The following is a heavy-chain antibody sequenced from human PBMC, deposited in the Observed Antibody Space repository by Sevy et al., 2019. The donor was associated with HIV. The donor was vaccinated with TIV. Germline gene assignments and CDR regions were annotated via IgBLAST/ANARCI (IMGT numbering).Heavy chain of an antibody. CDR3: ARDPGVAAQSYYFDY. Sequence: GGSLRLSCAASGFTFSSYAMHWVRQAPGKGLEGGAVISYDGSNKYYADSVKGRFTISRDNSKNTLYLQMNSLRAEDTAVYYCARDPGVAAQSYYFDYWGQGTLVTVSS. D-gene: IGHD3-3*01. J-gene: IGHJ4*02. V-gene: IGHV3-30-3*01. CDR2: ISYDGSNK. CDR1: GFTFSSYA.